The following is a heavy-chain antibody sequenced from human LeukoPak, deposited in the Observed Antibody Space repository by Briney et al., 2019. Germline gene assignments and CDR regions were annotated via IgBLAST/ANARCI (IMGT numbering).Heavy chain of an antibody. CDR1: GGSISSYY. J-gene: IGHJ4*02. V-gene: IGHV4-59*01. CDR2: MYYSGAI. Sequence: SETLSLTCTVSGGSISSYYWSWIRQPPGKGLEWIGYMYYSGAINYNPSLESRVTISVDTSKNQFSLKLSSVTAADTAMYYCARAWATDYFDYWGQGTLVTVSS. CDR3: ARAWATDYFDY.